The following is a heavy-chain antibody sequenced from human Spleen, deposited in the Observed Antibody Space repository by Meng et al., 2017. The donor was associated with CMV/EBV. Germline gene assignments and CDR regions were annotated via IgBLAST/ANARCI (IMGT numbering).Heavy chain of an antibody. J-gene: IGHJ4*02. V-gene: IGHV3-66*02. Sequence: GESLKISCADSGFTVSNNYMSWVRQAPGKGLEWVSVIYSGGRTFYAESVKGRFTISRDNSKNTLYLQMDSLRHEDTAFYHCVKEGIRDEWPRDFDYWGQGLLVTVSS. D-gene: IGHD2-21*01. CDR3: VKEGIRDEWPRDFDY. CDR2: IYSGGRT. CDR1: GFTVSNNY.